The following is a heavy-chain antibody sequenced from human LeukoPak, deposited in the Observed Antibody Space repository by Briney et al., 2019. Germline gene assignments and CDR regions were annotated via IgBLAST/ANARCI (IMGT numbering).Heavy chain of an antibody. V-gene: IGHV3-30*02. D-gene: IGHD3-22*01. CDR1: GFTFSSYA. CDR2: IRYDGSNK. CDR3: AKGKGPTNDSGYYYFDF. J-gene: IGHJ4*02. Sequence: GGSLRLSCAASGFTFSSYAIHWVRQAPGKGLEWVAFIRYDGSNKYYADSVKGRFTISRDNSKNTLYLQMNSLRVEDTAVYYCAKGKGPTNDSGYYYFDFWGQGTLVTVSS.